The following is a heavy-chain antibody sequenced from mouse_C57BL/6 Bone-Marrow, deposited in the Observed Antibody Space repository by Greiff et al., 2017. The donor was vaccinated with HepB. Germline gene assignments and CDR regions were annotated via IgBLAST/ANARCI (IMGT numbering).Heavy chain of an antibody. Sequence: VKLQESGPELVKPGASVKISCKASGYAFSSSWMNWVKQRPGKGLEWIGRIYPGDGDTNYNGKFKGKATLTADKSSSTAYMQLSSLTSEDSAVYFCADGYYENYFDYWGQGTTLTVSS. J-gene: IGHJ2*01. D-gene: IGHD2-3*01. CDR2: IYPGDGDT. CDR3: ADGYYENYFDY. CDR1: GYAFSSSW. V-gene: IGHV1-82*01.